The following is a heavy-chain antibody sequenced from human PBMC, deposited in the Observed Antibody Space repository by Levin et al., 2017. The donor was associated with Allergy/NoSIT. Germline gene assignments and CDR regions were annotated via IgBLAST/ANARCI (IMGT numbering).Heavy chain of an antibody. V-gene: IGHV1-46*01. Sequence: GASVKVSCKASGYTFTKYYIHWVRQAPGQGLEWMGAVNPSGGFTRFAQKFQGRVTMTWDTSTNTVYMELSSLRSEDTAVYYCARDSWSAQSLGAPGGLDYWGQGTLVTVSS. CDR3: ARDSWSAQSLGAPGGLDY. D-gene: IGHD1-26*01. CDR2: VNPSGGFT. J-gene: IGHJ4*02. CDR1: GYTFTKYY.